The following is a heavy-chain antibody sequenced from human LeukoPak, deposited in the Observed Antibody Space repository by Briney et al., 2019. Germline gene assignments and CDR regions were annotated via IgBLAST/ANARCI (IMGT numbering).Heavy chain of an antibody. CDR2: ITGTHYTT. CDR3: ARDWLAGNPYHAFDL. Sequence: GGSLRLSCAASGFTFSTFAMTWVRQAPGKGLEWVSSITGTHYTTYNTDSVKGRFTISRDNSKNTLYLQMNSLRAEDTAVYYCARDWLAGNPYHAFDLWGKGTMVTVSS. V-gene: IGHV3-23*01. D-gene: IGHD3-22*01. CDR1: GFTFSTFA. J-gene: IGHJ3*01.